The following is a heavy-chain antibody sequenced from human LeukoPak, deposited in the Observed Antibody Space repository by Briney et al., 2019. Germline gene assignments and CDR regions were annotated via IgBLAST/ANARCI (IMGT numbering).Heavy chain of an antibody. D-gene: IGHD3-10*01. V-gene: IGHV3-23*01. Sequence: GGSLRLSCAASGFTFSSYAMSWVRQAPGKGLEWVSAISGSGGSTYYADSVKGRFTISRDNSKNTLYLQMNSLRAEDTAVYYCARVRWFGELLYFDYWGQGTLVTVSS. CDR1: GFTFSSYA. CDR2: ISGSGGST. J-gene: IGHJ4*02. CDR3: ARVRWFGELLYFDY.